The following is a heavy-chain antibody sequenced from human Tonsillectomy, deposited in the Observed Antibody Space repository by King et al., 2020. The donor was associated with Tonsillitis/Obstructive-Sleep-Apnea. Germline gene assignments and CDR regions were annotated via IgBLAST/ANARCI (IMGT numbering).Heavy chain of an antibody. D-gene: IGHD5-12*01. V-gene: IGHV5-10-1*03. CDR3: ARSLSGGNSGFEKEGFDL. J-gene: IGHJ1*01. CDR2: IDPSDAYT. CDR1: GCSFTTYW. Sequence: QLVQSGAEAKKTGAALRISCKGSGCSFTTYWITWVRQMPGKGVEWGGRIDPSDAYTNYNPSFQGHVTISADKSISTAYLQWSSLEASDTAMYYCARSLSGGNSGFEKEGFDLWGQGTLVTVSS.